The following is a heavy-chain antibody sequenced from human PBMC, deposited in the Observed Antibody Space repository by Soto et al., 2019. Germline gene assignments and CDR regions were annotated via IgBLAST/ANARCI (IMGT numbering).Heavy chain of an antibody. CDR2: IYYSGST. CDR1: GGSISSYY. D-gene: IGHD5-12*01. Sequence: SETLSLTCTVSGGSISSYYWSWIRQPPGKGLEWIGYIYYSGSTNYNPSLKSRVTISVDTSKNQFSLKLSSVTAADTAVYYCARVGVEMATITWTYYFDYWGQGTLVTVSS. CDR3: ARVGVEMATITWTYYFDY. V-gene: IGHV4-59*01. J-gene: IGHJ4*02.